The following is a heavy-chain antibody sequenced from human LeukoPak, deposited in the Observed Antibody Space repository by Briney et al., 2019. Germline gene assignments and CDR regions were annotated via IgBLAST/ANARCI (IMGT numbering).Heavy chain of an antibody. CDR1: GFTFSDYY. J-gene: IGHJ5*02. D-gene: IGHD2/OR15-2a*01. CDR2: ISSSGTTI. V-gene: IGHV3-11*01. CDR3: ATDREYCDRSTCYRGWFDP. Sequence: GGSLRLSCAASGFTFSDYYMSWIRQAPGKGLEWVSYISSSGTTIYYADSVKGRFTISRDNAKNSLYLQMNSLRAEDTAIYYCATDREYCDRSTCYRGWFDPWGQGTLVTVSS.